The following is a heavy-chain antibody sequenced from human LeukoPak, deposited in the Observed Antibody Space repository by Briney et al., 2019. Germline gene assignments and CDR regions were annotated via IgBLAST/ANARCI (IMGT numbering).Heavy chain of an antibody. CDR3: ARAVGTLGQDQDILTGYYPYYYYYYMDV. J-gene: IGHJ6*03. CDR1: GFTFSSYE. CDR2: ISSSGSTI. V-gene: IGHV3-48*03. D-gene: IGHD3-9*01. Sequence: PGGSLRLSCAASGFTFSSYEMNWVRQAPGKGLEWVSYISSSGSTIYYADSVKGRFTISRDNAKNSLYLQMNSLRAEDTAVYYCARAVGTLGQDQDILTGYYPYYYYYYMDVWGKGTTVTISS.